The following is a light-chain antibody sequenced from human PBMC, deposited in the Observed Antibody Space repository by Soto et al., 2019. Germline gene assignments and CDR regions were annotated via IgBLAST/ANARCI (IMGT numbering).Light chain of an antibody. V-gene: IGLV2-14*01. J-gene: IGLJ1*01. Sequence: QSVLTQHASVSGSPGQSITVSCTGTSSDVGGYNYVSWYQHHPGEAPKLIIFEVTKRPSGVPYRFSGSKSANTASLTISGLQAEDEADYFCNSYTTSATYVFGSGTKV. CDR1: SSDVGGYNY. CDR3: NSYTTSATYV. CDR2: EVT.